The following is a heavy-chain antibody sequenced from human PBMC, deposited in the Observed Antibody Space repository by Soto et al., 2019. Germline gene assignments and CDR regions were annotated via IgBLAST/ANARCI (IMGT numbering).Heavy chain of an antibody. CDR3: AREDDGGDSLDV. V-gene: IGHV4-30-4*08. D-gene: IGHD2-21*02. Sequence: PSEILSLTCTVSGYSISSDYYHWTWIRQSPGKGLEWIGYIHHSGSILYNPSLKSRVTISVDTSKNQFSLHLTSVTAADTAVYFCAREDDGGDSLDVWGQGTTVTVSS. CDR2: IHHSGSI. CDR1: GYSISSDYYH. J-gene: IGHJ6*02.